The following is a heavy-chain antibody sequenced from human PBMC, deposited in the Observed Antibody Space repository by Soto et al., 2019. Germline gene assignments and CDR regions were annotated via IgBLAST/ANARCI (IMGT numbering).Heavy chain of an antibody. J-gene: IGHJ5*02. CDR3: VRGGRQQWLVPGGHYFDP. D-gene: IGHD6-19*01. V-gene: IGHV4-38-2*01. CDR1: GYSINSGYH. CDR2: SFHSGTT. Sequence: SETLSLTCAVSGYSINSGYHWGWIRQPPGKGLEWIGSSFHSGTTYYNPSLESRVTISIDTSKNKVSLQLTSVTAADTAVYFCVRGGRQQWLVPGGHYFDPWGQGTLVTVSS.